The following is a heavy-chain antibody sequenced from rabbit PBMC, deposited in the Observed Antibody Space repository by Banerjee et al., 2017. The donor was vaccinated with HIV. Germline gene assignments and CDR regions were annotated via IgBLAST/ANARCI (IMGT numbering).Heavy chain of an antibody. D-gene: IGHD2-1*01. CDR3: VRFASLNDL. CDR1: GIDFSIYFD. J-gene: IGHJ3*01. Sequence: QQQLEESGGGLVKPGGTLTLTCKASGIDFSIYFDMCWVRQAPGKGLEWIGYIDPVFGSTYYATWVNGRFTIANNNAQNTVDLQMNSLTAADTATYFCVRFASLNDLWGQGTLVTVS. V-gene: IGHV1S43*01. CDR2: IDPVFGST.